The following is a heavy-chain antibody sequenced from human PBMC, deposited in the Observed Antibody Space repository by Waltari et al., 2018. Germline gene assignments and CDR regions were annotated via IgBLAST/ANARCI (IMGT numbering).Heavy chain of an antibody. CDR2: IKSDTSGGPA. CDR3: VADISEIGRGEFDY. D-gene: IGHD3-10*01. J-gene: IGHJ4*02. Sequence: EVQLVQSGGGFVYAGGSLRLSCVASGFQYNSAWMSWFRQAPGKGLELVGLIKSDTSGGPADDGAPVKGRLTISSDDSQYTHFLQMNSLKVEDTAVYYCVADISEIGRGEFDYWAQGTLVTVSS. CDR1: GFQYNSAW. V-gene: IGHV3-15*01.